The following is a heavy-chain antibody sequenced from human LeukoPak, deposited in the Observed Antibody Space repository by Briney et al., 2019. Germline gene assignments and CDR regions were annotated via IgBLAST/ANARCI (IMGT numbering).Heavy chain of an antibody. J-gene: IGHJ5*02. CDR1: GFTFSSYA. Sequence: GGSLRLSCAASGFTFSSYAMHWVRQAPGKGLEWVAVISYDGSNEYYADSVKGRFTISRDNSKNTLYLQMNSLRAEDTAVYYCARDAGFTMVRGVTRWFDPWGQGTLVTVSS. D-gene: IGHD3-10*01. CDR3: ARDAGFTMVRGVTRWFDP. V-gene: IGHV3-30-3*01. CDR2: ISYDGSNE.